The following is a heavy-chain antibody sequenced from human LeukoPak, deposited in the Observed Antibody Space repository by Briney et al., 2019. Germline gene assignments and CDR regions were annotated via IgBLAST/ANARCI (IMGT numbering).Heavy chain of an antibody. CDR1: GYSISSGYY. J-gene: IGHJ4*02. D-gene: IGHD6-19*01. Sequence: PSETLSLTCAVSGYSISSGYYWDWIRQPPGKGLEWIGSIYHSGSTYYNPSLKSRITISVDTSKNQLSLKLSSVTAADTAVYYCARTIAVAGGDYWGQGTLVTVSS. CDR2: IYHSGST. V-gene: IGHV4-38-2*01. CDR3: ARTIAVAGGDY.